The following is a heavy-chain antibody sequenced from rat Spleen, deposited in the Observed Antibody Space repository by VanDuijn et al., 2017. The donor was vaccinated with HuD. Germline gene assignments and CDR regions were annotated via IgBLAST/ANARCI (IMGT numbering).Heavy chain of an antibody. V-gene: IGHV3-3*01. Sequence: VQLTESGPGLVQPSQTLSLTCTVSGLSLTSNSVSWIRQPPGNKLEWMGYINSAGNTNYNPSLKSRVSITRDTSKNQFFLQVNSLSTEDTATYYCASLLQWSPFDYWGQGVMVTVSS. CDR1: GLSLTSNS. CDR2: INSAGNT. CDR3: ASLLQWSPFDY. D-gene: IGHD1-1*01. J-gene: IGHJ2*01.